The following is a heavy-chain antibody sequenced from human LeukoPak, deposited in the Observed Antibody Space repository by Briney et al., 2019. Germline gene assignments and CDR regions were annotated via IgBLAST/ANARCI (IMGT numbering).Heavy chain of an antibody. V-gene: IGHV4-34*01. CDR3: ARTGGSGSKFDY. CDR1: GGSFSGYY. D-gene: IGHD3-10*01. CDR2: INHSGST. Sequence: SETLSLTCAVYGGSFSGYYWSWIRQPPGKRLEWIGEINHSGSTNYNPSLKSRVTISVDTSKNQFSLKLSSVTAADTAVYYCARTGGSGSKFDYWGQGTLVTVSS. J-gene: IGHJ4*02.